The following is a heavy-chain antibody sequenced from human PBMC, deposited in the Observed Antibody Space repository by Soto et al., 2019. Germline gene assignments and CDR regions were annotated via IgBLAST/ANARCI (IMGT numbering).Heavy chain of an antibody. CDR2: IYPGDFDT. V-gene: IGHV5-51*01. Sequence: ESLKISCTGSGYSFTTYWIGWVRQMPGKGLEWMGIIYPGDFDTRYSPSFQGQVTISADNSISTAYLQWSSLKASDTAMYYCARVSWTFGGPYHLDHWGQGRLVTVSS. CDR3: ARVSWTFGGPYHLDH. J-gene: IGHJ4*02. CDR1: GYSFTTYW. D-gene: IGHD3-16*01.